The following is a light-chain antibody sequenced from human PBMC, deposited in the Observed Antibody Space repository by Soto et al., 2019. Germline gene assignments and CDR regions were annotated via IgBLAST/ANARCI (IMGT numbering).Light chain of an antibody. J-gene: IGKJ4*01. CDR1: HRVSSY. CDR3: QQRNYWLS. CDR2: GTS. Sequence: EIVMTQSPATLSVSTGERATLSCRASHRVSSYLAWYQQKPGQAPRLLIYGTSTRATGVPGRFSGGGSGTDFTLTISSLEPEDFAVYYCQQRNYWLSFGGGTKVDIK. V-gene: IGKV3-15*01.